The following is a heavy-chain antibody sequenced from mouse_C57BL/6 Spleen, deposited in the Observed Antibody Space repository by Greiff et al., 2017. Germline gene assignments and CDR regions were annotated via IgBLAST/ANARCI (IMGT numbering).Heavy chain of an antibody. CDR2: ISGGGGNT. V-gene: IGHV5-9*01. Sequence: EVKLMESGGGLVKPGGSLKLSCAASGFTFSSYTMSWVRQTPEKRLEWVATISGGGGNTYYPDRVKGRFTISRDNAKNTLYLQMSSLRSEDTALYYCATLIITTVVATDYWGQGTTLTVSS. CDR1: GFTFSSYT. J-gene: IGHJ2*01. D-gene: IGHD1-1*01. CDR3: ATLIITTVVATDY.